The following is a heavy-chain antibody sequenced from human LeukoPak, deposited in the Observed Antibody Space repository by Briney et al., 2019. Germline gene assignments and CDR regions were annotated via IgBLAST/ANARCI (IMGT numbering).Heavy chain of an antibody. D-gene: IGHD4-17*01. J-gene: IGHJ4*02. V-gene: IGHV3-30*02. CDR3: AKDPVEDGVDY. CDR2: IWYDGSNK. CDR1: GFTFSTYG. Sequence: GGSLRLSCAASGFTFSTYGMHWVRQAPGKGLEWVAVIWYDGSNKYYADSVKGRFTISRDNSKNTLYLQMNSLRAEDTAVYYCAKDPVEDGVDYWGQGTLVTVSS.